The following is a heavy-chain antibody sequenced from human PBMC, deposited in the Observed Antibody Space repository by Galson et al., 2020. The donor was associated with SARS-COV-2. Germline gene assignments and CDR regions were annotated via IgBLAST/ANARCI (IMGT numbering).Heavy chain of an antibody. CDR3: ARDRAFGGVTPTEAFDI. CDR2: IYSGGST. CDR1: GFTVSSNY. Sequence: GGSLRLSCAASGFTVSSNYMSWVRQAPGKGLEWVSVIYSGGSTYYADSEKGRFTISRDNSKNTLYLQMNSLRAEDTAVYYCARDRAFGGVTPTEAFDIWGQGTMVTVSS. V-gene: IGHV3-53*01. J-gene: IGHJ3*02. D-gene: IGHD3-16*01.